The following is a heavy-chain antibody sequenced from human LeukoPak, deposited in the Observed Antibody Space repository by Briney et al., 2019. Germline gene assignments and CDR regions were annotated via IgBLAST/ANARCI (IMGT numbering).Heavy chain of an antibody. CDR2: ISGSGGST. Sequence: GGSLRLSCAASGFTFSSYAMSWVRQAPGKGLEWVSAISGSGGSTYYADSVKGRFTISRDNSKNTLYLQMNSLRAEDTAVYYCAKDTSYGDYTEPINWFDPWGQGTLVTVSS. D-gene: IGHD4-17*01. CDR3: AKDTSYGDYTEPINWFDP. CDR1: GFTFSSYA. V-gene: IGHV3-23*01. J-gene: IGHJ5*02.